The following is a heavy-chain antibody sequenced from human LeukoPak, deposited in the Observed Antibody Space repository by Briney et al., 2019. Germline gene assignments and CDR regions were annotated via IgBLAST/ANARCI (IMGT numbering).Heavy chain of an antibody. J-gene: IGHJ4*02. CDR3: AKDPYYDFWSAFDY. D-gene: IGHD3-3*01. CDR2: ISGSGGGT. Sequence: PGGSLRLSCAASGFAFSSYALSWVRQAPGKGLEWVSAISGSGGGTYYADSVKGRFTISRDNSKNTLYLQMSSLRAEATAVYYCAKDPYYDFWSAFDYWGQGTLVTVSS. V-gene: IGHV3-23*01. CDR1: GFAFSSYA.